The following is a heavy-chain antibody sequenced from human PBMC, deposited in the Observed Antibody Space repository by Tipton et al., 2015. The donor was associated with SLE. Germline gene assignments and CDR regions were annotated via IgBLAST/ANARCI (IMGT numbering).Heavy chain of an antibody. J-gene: IGHJ2*01. CDR2: IYYSGST. V-gene: IGHV4-59*01. D-gene: IGHD4-23*01. Sequence: TLSLTCTVSGGSISSYYWSWIRQPPGKGLEWIGYIYYSGSTNYNPSLKSRVTISVDTSKNQFSLKLSSVTAADTAVYYCARGGGNANWYFDHWGRGTLVTVSS. CDR1: GGSISSYY. CDR3: ARGGGNANWYFDH.